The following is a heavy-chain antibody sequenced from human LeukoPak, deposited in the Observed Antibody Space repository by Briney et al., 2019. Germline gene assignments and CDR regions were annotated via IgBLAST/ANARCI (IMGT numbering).Heavy chain of an antibody. J-gene: IGHJ4*02. CDR2: IFYTGNA. D-gene: IGHD2-15*01. Sequence: SETLSLTCTVSGGSISGYYWSWIRQPPGKELEWIGYIFYTGNANYNPSLKSRVTMSVDTSKNQFSLKLSSVAAADTAVYYCVRQPYLSGAYYFDYWGQGTLVTVSS. CDR1: GGSISGYY. V-gene: IGHV4-59*08. CDR3: VRQPYLSGAYYFDY.